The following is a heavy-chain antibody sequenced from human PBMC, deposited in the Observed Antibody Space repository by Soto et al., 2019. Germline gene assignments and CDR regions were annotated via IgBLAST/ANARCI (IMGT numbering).Heavy chain of an antibody. D-gene: IGHD4-17*01. V-gene: IGHV3-66*01. J-gene: IGHJ3*02. Sequence: GGSLRLSCAASGFTFSSQTMSWVRQAPGKGLEWVSVIYSGGSTYYADSVKGRFTISRDNSKNTLYLQMNSLRAEDTAVYYCARTADYGGNSGAFDIWGQGTMVTVSS. CDR1: GFTFSSQT. CDR2: IYSGGST. CDR3: ARTADYGGNSGAFDI.